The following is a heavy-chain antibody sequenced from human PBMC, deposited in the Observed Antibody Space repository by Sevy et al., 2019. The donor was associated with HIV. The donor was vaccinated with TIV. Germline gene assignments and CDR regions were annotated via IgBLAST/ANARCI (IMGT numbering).Heavy chain of an antibody. Sequence: GGSLRLSCAASGFTFSSYAMHWVRQAPGKGLEWVAVISYDGSNKYYADSVKGRFTISRDNSKNTLYLQMNSLRAEDTAEYYWARDGCSGWYISYWFDPWGQGTLVTVSS. V-gene: IGHV3-30-3*01. D-gene: IGHD6-13*01. J-gene: IGHJ5*02. CDR3: ARDGCSGWYISYWFDP. CDR1: GFTFSSYA. CDR2: ISYDGSNK.